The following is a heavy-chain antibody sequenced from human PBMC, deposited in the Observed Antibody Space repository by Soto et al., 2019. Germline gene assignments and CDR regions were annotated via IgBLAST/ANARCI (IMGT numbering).Heavy chain of an antibody. J-gene: IGHJ4*02. CDR2: ISAYNGNT. CDR3: AKTYDYIWGSYRPLFDY. Sequence: GARVPVSCPASGYTFTSYGIIWVRHAPGQGREWMGKISAYNGNTNYAQKLQGRVTMTTDTSTSTAYMELRSLRSDDTVVYYCAKTYDYIWGSYRPLFDYWGQGTLVTSPQ. V-gene: IGHV1-18*01. D-gene: IGHD3-16*02. CDR1: GYTFTSYG.